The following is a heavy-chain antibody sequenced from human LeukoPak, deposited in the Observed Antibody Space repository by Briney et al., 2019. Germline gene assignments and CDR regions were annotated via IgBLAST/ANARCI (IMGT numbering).Heavy chain of an antibody. CDR3: AKDKAGTTIDNWFDP. Sequence: GGSLRLSCAASGFTFNNYAMSWVRQAPGKGLECVSAISGSGDSTYYADSVKGRFTISRDNSKNTLYLQMNSPRADDTAVYYCAKDKAGTTIDNWFDPWGQGTLVTVAS. J-gene: IGHJ5*02. CDR1: GFTFNNYA. CDR2: ISGSGDST. V-gene: IGHV3-23*01. D-gene: IGHD1-7*01.